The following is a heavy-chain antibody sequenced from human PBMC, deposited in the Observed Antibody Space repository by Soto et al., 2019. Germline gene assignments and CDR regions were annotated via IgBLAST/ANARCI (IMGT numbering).Heavy chain of an antibody. CDR2: ISYDGSNK. Sequence: QVQLVESGGGVVQPGRSLRLSCAASGFTFSSYGMHWVRQAPGKGLEWVAVISYDGSNKYYADSVKGRFTISRDNSKNTLYLQMNSLRPEDTAVYYCAKDWYFDLWGRGTLVTVSS. J-gene: IGHJ2*01. V-gene: IGHV3-30*18. CDR3: AKDWYFDL. CDR1: GFTFSSYG.